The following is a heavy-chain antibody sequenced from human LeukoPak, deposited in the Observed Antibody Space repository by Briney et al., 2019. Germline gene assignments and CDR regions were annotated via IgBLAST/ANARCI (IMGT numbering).Heavy chain of an antibody. CDR2: TYYRSKWNN. J-gene: IGHJ4*02. Sequence: RSQTLSLTCAISGDRVSSKSAGWTWIRQSPSRGLEWLGRTYYRSKWNNDYAASVESRISINADISKNQFSLHLNSVTLEDTAVYYCAREGKGEQAGLFDYWGQGTLVTVSS. D-gene: IGHD3-16*01. CDR1: GDRVSSKSAG. V-gene: IGHV6-1*01. CDR3: AREGKGEQAGLFDY.